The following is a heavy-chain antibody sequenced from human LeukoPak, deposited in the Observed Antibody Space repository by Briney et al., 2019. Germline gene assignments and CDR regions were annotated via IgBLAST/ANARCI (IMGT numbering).Heavy chain of an antibody. CDR3: ARDGEYGTGSYYRGCFDY. D-gene: IGHD3-10*01. CDR1: GYTFTGYY. Sequence: GSVKVSCKASGYTFTGYYMHWVRQAPGQGLEWMGWINPNSGGTNYAQKFQGRVTMTRDTSISTAYMELSRLRSDDTAVYYCARDGEYGTGSYYRGCFDYWGQGTLVTVSS. J-gene: IGHJ4*02. V-gene: IGHV1-2*02. CDR2: INPNSGGT.